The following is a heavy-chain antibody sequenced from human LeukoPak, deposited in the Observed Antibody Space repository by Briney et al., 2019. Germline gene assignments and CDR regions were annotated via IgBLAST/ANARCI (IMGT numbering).Heavy chain of an antibody. CDR2: INQDGTEK. V-gene: IGHV3-7*01. Sequence: GGSLRLSCPASGFTFTTYWMSWVRQLPGKGLEWVANINQDGTEKYYVDSVKGRFTISRDNAKNSLYLQMNSLRAEDTAVYYCAGFIAAPYYFDYWGRGTLVTVSS. D-gene: IGHD6-13*01. CDR3: AGFIAAPYYFDY. CDR1: GFTFTTYW. J-gene: IGHJ4*02.